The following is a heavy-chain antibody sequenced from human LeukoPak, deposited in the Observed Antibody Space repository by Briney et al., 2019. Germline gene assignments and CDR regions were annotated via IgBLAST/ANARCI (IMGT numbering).Heavy chain of an antibody. J-gene: IGHJ1*01. CDR1: GYTFTSYG. CDR3: AREXDCGGDCYPEYFQH. Sequence: ASVKVSCKASGYTFTSYGISWVRQAPGQGLEWMGWISAYNGNTNYAQKLQGRVTMTTDTSTSTAYMELRSLRSDDTAVYYCAREXDCGGDCYPEYFQHWGQGTLVTVSS. CDR2: ISAYNGNT. D-gene: IGHD2-21*02. V-gene: IGHV1-18*01.